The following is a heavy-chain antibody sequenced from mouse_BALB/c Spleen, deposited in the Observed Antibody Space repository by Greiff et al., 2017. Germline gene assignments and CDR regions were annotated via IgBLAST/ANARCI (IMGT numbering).Heavy chain of an antibody. CDR2: ISSGGSYT. Sequence: DVKLVESGGGLVKPGGSLKLSCAASGFTFSSYAMSWVRQTPEKRLEWVATISSGGSYTYYPDSVKGRFTISRDNAKNTLYLQMSSLRSEDTAMYYCARQDDGYCYFDYWGQGTTLTVSS. J-gene: IGHJ2*01. V-gene: IGHV5-9-3*01. CDR1: GFTFSSYA. D-gene: IGHD2-3*01. CDR3: ARQDDGYCYFDY.